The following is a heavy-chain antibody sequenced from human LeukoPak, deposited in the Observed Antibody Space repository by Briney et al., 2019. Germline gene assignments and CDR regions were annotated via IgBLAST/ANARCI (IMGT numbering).Heavy chain of an antibody. V-gene: IGHV1-2*02. CDR3: GGSSGPYYFDY. Sequence: ASVKVSCTASGYTFTGYYMHWVRQAPGQGLEWMGWINPNSGGTNYAQKFQGRVTITRDTSISTAYMELSRLRSDDTAVYYCGGSSGPYYFDYWGQGTLVTVSS. CDR2: INPNSGGT. J-gene: IGHJ4*02. D-gene: IGHD3-22*01. CDR1: GYTFTGYY.